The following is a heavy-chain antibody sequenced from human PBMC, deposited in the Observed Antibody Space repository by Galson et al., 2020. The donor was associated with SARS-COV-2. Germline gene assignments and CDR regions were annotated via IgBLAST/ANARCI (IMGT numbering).Heavy chain of an antibody. CDR1: GGSISSYY. J-gene: IGHJ6*02. CDR3: ASGGAMVRGVTLNYGMDV. Sequence: SETLSLTCTVSGGSISSYYWSWIRQPPGKGLEWIGYIYYSGSTNYNPSLKSRVTISVDTSKNQFSLKLSSVTAADTAVYYCASGGAMVRGVTLNYGMDVWGQGTTVTVSS. D-gene: IGHD3-10*01. V-gene: IGHV4-59*13. CDR2: IYYSGST.